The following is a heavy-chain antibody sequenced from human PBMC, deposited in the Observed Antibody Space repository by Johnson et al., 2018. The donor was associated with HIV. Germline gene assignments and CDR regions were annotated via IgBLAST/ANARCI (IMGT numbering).Heavy chain of an antibody. D-gene: IGHD3-9*01. Sequence: QVQLVESGGGVVQPGTSLRLSCAASGFTFRNYAMHWVRQAPGKGLEWVAVISYDGRNKYYADSVKGRFTISRDNSKNTLYLQMNSLRADDTAVYYCAKDLRVFDWFNAYDAFDIWGQGTMVTVSS. CDR2: ISYDGRNK. CDR3: AKDLRVFDWFNAYDAFDI. J-gene: IGHJ3*02. CDR1: GFTFRNYA. V-gene: IGHV3-30*18.